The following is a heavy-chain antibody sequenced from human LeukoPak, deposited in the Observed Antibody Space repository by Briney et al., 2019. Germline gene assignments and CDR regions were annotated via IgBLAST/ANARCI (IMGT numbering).Heavy chain of an antibody. D-gene: IGHD3-22*01. CDR2: IRYDGSNK. CDR1: GFTFSSYG. V-gene: IGHV3-30*02. J-gene: IGHJ3*02. CDR3: AKELYYYDSKGCAFDI. Sequence: GGSLSLTCAASGFTFSSYGMHWVRQAPGKGLEWVAFIRYDGSNKYYADSVKGRFTIYRDNSKNTLYLQMNSLRAEDTAVYYCAKELYYYDSKGCAFDIWGQGTMVTVSS.